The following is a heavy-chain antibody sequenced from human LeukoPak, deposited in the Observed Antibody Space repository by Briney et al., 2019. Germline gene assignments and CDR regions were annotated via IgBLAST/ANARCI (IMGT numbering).Heavy chain of an antibody. V-gene: IGHV3-53*04. CDR1: GFTVSSNY. D-gene: IGHD1-26*01. CDR3: ASTSGSVKRGFDY. CDR2: IYSGGST. J-gene: IGHJ4*02. Sequence: GGSLRLSCAASGFTVSSNYMSWVRQAPGKGLEWVSAIYSGGSTYYADSVKGRFTISRHNSKNTLYLQMNSLRAEDTAVYYCASTSGSVKRGFDYWGQGTLVTVSS.